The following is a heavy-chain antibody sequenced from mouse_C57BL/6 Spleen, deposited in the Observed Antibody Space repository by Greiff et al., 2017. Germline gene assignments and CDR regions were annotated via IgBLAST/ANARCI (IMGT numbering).Heavy chain of an antibody. CDR3: AREGPGYYDYAYAMDY. J-gene: IGHJ4*01. Sequence: QVQLQQPGAELVRPGSSVKLSCKSSGYTFTSYRMDWVKQRPGQGLEWIGNIYPSDSETHYNQKFKDKATLTVDKSSSTAYMQLSSLTSEDSAVYYCAREGPGYYDYAYAMDYWGQGTSVTVSS. V-gene: IGHV1-61*01. CDR2: IYPSDSET. CDR1: GYTFTSYR. D-gene: IGHD2-4*01.